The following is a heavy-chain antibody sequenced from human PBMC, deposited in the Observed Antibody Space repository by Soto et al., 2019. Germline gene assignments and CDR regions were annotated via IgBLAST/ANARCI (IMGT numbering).Heavy chain of an antibody. D-gene: IGHD6-13*01. CDR1: GGSFSGYY. Sequence: SETLSLTCAVYGGSFSGYYWSWNRQPPGKGLEWIGEINHSGSTNYNPSLKSRVTISVDTSKNQFSLKLSSVTAADTAVYYCARRGRSSGSIAAAGTGFDYWGQGTLVTVSS. J-gene: IGHJ4*02. CDR2: INHSGST. CDR3: ARRGRSSGSIAAAGTGFDY. V-gene: IGHV4-34*01.